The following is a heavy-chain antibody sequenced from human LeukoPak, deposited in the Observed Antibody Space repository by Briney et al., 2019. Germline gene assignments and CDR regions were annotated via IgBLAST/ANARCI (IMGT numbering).Heavy chain of an antibody. D-gene: IGHD3-9*01. Sequence: GASVKVSCKASGYTLTSYGISWVRQAPGQGLEWMGWISAYNGNTNYAQKLQGRVTMTTDTSTSTAYMELRSLRSDDTAVYYCARGTAYDILTGSIPYYYYGMDVWGQGTTVTVSS. J-gene: IGHJ6*02. V-gene: IGHV1-18*01. CDR1: GYTLTSYG. CDR2: ISAYNGNT. CDR3: ARGTAYDILTGSIPYYYYGMDV.